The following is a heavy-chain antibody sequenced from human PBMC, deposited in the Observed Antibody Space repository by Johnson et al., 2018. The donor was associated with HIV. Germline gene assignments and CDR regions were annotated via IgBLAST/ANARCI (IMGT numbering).Heavy chain of an antibody. V-gene: IGHV3-9*01. J-gene: IGHJ3*02. D-gene: IGHD3-9*01. CDR2: ISGSGGST. CDR1: GFTFDDYA. Sequence: VQLVESGGGLVQPGRSLRLSCAASGFTFDDYAMHWVRQAPGKGLEWVSGISGSGGSTYYADSVKGRFSISRDNTKNSLYLQMDSLRVDDTAVYYCARDPDWSAFDIWGQGTMVTVS. CDR3: ARDPDWSAFDI.